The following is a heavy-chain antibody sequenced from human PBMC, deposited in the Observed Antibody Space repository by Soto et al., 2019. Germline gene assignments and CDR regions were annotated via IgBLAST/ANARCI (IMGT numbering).Heavy chain of an antibody. V-gene: IGHV2-5*02. CDR1: GFSLSTTGVG. Sequence: QITLKESGPTLVKPTQTLTLTCTFSGFSLSTTGVGVGWIRQPPGKALEWLALIYWDDDKRYNPSLNSRLTITKDTSKNQVVLAMTIMDPVDTATYYCVQSRCGGDCLQSYSSYSYCGLDVWGQGTTVTVSS. CDR3: VQSRCGGDCLQSYSSYSYCGLDV. J-gene: IGHJ6*02. CDR2: IYWDDDK. D-gene: IGHD2-21*02.